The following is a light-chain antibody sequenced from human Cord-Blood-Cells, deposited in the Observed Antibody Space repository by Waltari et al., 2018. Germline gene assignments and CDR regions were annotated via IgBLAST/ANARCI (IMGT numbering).Light chain of an antibody. CDR3: QQSYSTPT. CDR1: QSISSY. J-gene: IGKJ4*01. V-gene: IGKV1-39*01. CDR2: AAS. Sequence: DIQMTQSPSSLSASVGDRVTITCRASQSISSYLNWYQQKPGKAPKLLIYAASSLQSGVPGRFSGSGSGTDFTLTISSLQPEDFATYYCQQSYSTPTFGGGTKVEIK.